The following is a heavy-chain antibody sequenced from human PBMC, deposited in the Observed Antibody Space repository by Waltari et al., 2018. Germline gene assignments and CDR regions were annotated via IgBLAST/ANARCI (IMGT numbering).Heavy chain of an antibody. V-gene: IGHV4-34*01. D-gene: IGHD2-15*01. CDR1: GGSFSGYY. J-gene: IGHJ4*02. CDR3: ARKIVVVVAATPATYFDY. Sequence: QVQLQQWGAGLLKPSETLSLTCAVYGGSFSGYYWSWIRQPPGKGLEWIGEINHSGRTNYNPSLKSRVTISVDTSKNQFSLKLSSVTAADTAVYYCARKIVVVVAATPATYFDYWGQGTLVTVSS. CDR2: INHSGRT.